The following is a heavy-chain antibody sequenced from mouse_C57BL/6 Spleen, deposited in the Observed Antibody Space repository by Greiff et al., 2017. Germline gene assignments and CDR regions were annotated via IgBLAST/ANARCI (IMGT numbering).Heavy chain of an antibody. CDR1: GYTFTSYW. J-gene: IGHJ2*01. V-gene: IGHV1-52*01. CDR3: AKGDHGGGGDYVDY. Sequence: VQLQQPGAELVRPGSSVKLSCKASGYTFTSYWMHWVKQRPIQGLEWIGNIDPSDSETHYNQKFKDKATLTVDKSSSTAYMQLSSLTSEDSAVYYCAKGDHGGGGDYVDYWGQGTTLTVSS. D-gene: IGHD1-2*01. CDR2: IDPSDSET.